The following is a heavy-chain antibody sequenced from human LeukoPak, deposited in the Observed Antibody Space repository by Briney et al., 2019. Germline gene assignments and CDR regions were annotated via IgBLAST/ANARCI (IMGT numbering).Heavy chain of an antibody. CDR2: ISTSGIIT. CDR3: ARARGSYAFDI. V-gene: IGHV3-11*05. CDR1: GFTFSDYY. D-gene: IGHD1-26*01. Sequence: TGGSLRLSCAASGFTFSDYYMSWIRQAPGKGLECISYISTSGIITNCADSVKGRFTISRDNAKNSLSLQMNSLRAEDTAVYYCARARGSYAFDIWGQGTMVTVSS. J-gene: IGHJ3*02.